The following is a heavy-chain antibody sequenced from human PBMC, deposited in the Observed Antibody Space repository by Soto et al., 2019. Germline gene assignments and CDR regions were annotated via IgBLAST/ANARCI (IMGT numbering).Heavy chain of an antibody. CDR3: ASAEVGATANGFDP. J-gene: IGHJ5*02. Sequence: QVQLQESGPGLVKSSETLSLTCTVSGGSVSSGSSYWSWIRQPPGKGLEWIGYIYYSGSTNHKPSIDIRGTISADPSNNQFSRKLSSVTAEDTAVYYCASAEVGATANGFDPRGQGTLVTVSP. CDR2: IYYSGST. CDR1: GGSVSSGSSY. V-gene: IGHV4-61*01. D-gene: IGHD1-26*01.